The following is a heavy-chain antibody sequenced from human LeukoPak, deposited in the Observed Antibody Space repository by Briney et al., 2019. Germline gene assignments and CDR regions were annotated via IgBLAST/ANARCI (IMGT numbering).Heavy chain of an antibody. D-gene: IGHD2-8*02. J-gene: IGHJ2*01. CDR3: ARATFLLTGPNWYFDL. V-gene: IGHV1-2*02. Sequence: ASVKVSCKASGYTFIGYYMHWVRQAPGQGLEWMGWINPNSGGTNYAQKFQGRVTMSRDTSISTAHMELSRLRSDDTAVYYCARATFLLTGPNWYFDLWGRGTLVTVSS. CDR2: INPNSGGT. CDR1: GYTFIGYY.